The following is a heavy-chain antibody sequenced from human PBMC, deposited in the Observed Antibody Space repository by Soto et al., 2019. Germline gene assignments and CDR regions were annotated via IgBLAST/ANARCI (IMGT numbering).Heavy chain of an antibody. CDR3: ARDGSGPFDY. CDR2: IHRVENSKYSDST. D-gene: IGHD6-19*01. V-gene: IGHV3-66*01. J-gene: IGHJ4*02. Sequence: EVQLVESGGGLIQAGGSLRLSCAASGFTVRTNDMSWVRQAPGKGLEWIALIHRVENSKYSDSTYYADSVRDRFTISKDNSKNTVDLQMNDLSAEDTAMHYCARDGSGPFDYWGQGSLVTVSS. CDR1: GFTVRTND.